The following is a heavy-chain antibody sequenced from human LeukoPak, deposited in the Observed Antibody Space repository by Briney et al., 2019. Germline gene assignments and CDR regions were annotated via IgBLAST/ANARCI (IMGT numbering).Heavy chain of an antibody. V-gene: IGHV3-48*03. CDR3: AREDIRLDYFDY. CDR2: ISGSGATM. Sequence: GGSLRLSCAASGFTFSSYEMNWVRQAPRRGLEWVSYISGSGATMYYADSVKGRFTISRDDAKNSLYLQMNSLRAEDTAVYYCAREDIRLDYFDYWGQGTLVTVSS. CDR1: GFTFSSYE. J-gene: IGHJ4*02. D-gene: IGHD6-19*01.